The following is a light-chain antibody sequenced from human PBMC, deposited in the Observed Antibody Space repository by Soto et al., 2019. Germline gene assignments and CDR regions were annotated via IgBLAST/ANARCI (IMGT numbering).Light chain of an antibody. CDR3: QQYDDWPLT. V-gene: IGKV3-15*01. CDR1: ESVKTR. CDR2: DAF. Sequence: EKVMTQSPATLSVSPGERATLSCRASESVKTRLAWYQQKSGQAPRLLIYDAFTRATGIPARFSGSASGTEFTLTISSLQSEDSAVYYCQQYDDWPLTFGGGTKV. J-gene: IGKJ4*01.